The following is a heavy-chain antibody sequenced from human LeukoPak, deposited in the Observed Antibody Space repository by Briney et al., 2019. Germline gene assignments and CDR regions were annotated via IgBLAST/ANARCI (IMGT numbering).Heavy chain of an antibody. V-gene: IGHV4-39*01. J-gene: IGHJ6*02. D-gene: IGHD1-26*01. CDR2: IYYSGST. CDR1: GGSISSSSYY. Sequence: SETLSLTCTVSGGSISSSSYYWGWIRQPPGKGLEWIGSIYYSGSTYYNPSLKSRVTISVDTSKNQFSLKLSSVTAADTAVYYCARIYGVGASSYYYGMDVWGQGTTATVSS. CDR3: ARIYGVGASSYYYGMDV.